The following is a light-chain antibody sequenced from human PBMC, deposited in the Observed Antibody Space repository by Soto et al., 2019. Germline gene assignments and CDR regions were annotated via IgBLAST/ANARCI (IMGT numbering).Light chain of an antibody. V-gene: IGKV3-20*01. CDR2: DSS. CDR3: QQYGGSPRT. J-gene: IGKJ1*01. CDR1: QSVSSGY. Sequence: EIVLTQSPGTLSLSPGERGTLSCRASQSVSSGYLAWYQQKPGQAPRLLIYDSSSRATGIPDRFRGSGSGTDFTLTISRLEPEDFVVYYCQQYGGSPRTFGRGTKVEIK.